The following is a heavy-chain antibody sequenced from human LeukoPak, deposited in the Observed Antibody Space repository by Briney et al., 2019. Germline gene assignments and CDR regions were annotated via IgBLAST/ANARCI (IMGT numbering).Heavy chain of an antibody. CDR2: ISYDGSNR. J-gene: IGHJ4*02. CDR3: AKVSSYDILTGYSPLIDY. Sequence: GGSLRLSCAASGFTFSSYAMHWVRQAPGKGLEWVAVISYDGSNRYYADSVKGRFTISRDNSKNTLYLQMNSLRAEDTAVYYCAKVSSYDILTGYSPLIDYWGQGTLVTVSS. D-gene: IGHD3-9*01. V-gene: IGHV3-30-3*01. CDR1: GFTFSSYA.